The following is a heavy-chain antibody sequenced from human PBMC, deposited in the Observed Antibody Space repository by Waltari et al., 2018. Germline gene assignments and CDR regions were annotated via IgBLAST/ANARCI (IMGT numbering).Heavy chain of an antibody. CDR1: GFTFSSYS. J-gene: IGHJ4*02. D-gene: IGHD6-13*01. CDR3: ARAVAAAAFDY. V-gene: IGHV3-48*01. CDR2: ISSSSSTI. Sequence: EVQLVESGGGLVQPGGSLRLSCAASGFTFSSYSMNWVRQAPGNGLEWVSYISSSSSTIYYADSVKGRFTISRDNAKNSLYLQMNSLRAEDTAVYYCARAVAAAAFDYWGQGTLVTVSS.